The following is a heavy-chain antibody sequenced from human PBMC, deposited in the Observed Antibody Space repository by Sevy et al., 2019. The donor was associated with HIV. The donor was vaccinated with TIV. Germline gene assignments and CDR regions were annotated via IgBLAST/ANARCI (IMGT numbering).Heavy chain of an antibody. V-gene: IGHV3-23*01. D-gene: IGHD5-18*01. CDR2: INNGGST. CDR1: GFTFSNYA. Sequence: GGSLRLSCGASGFTFSNYAMSWVRQAPGKGPEWVSGINNGGSTYYADSVKGRFTISRDNSKKMGFLQMNSLRAEDTAVYDCASGDTTMITDLDYWGQGALVTVSS. CDR3: ASGDTTMITDLDY. J-gene: IGHJ4*02.